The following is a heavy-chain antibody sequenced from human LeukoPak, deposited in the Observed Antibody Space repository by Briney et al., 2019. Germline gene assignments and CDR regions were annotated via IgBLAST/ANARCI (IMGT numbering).Heavy chain of an antibody. V-gene: IGHV4-34*01. D-gene: IGHD1-26*01. J-gene: IGHJ4*02. CDR1: GGSFSGYY. Sequence: SETLSLTCAVYGGSFSGYYWSWIRQPPGKGLEWIGEINHSGSTNYNPSLKSRVTISVDTSKNQFSLKLSSVTAADTAVYYCAREVDAGALDYWGQGTLVTVSS. CDR3: AREVDAGALDY. CDR2: INHSGST.